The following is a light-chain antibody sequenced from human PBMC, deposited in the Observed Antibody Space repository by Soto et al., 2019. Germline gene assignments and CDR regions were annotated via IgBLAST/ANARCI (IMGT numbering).Light chain of an antibody. CDR2: KAS. V-gene: IGKV1-5*03. J-gene: IGKJ1*01. CDR3: QHFNKYYVA. Sequence: DIQMTQSPSTLSASVGDRVTITCRASQNIYMWLAWYQQKPGKAPRVVVNKASTLETGVPSRFSGSGLGTECTLTIDSLQPDDFATYYSQHFNKYYVAFGQGTRVEVK. CDR1: QNIYMW.